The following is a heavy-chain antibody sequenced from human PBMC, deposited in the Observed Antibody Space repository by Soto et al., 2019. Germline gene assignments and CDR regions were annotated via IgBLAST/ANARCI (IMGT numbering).Heavy chain of an antibody. D-gene: IGHD3-9*01. Sequence: ASVKVSCKASGFTFSSSAVQWVRQARGQRLEWIGWIVVGSGNTYYAQKFQERVTIGWDMSTSTAYMELSSLRSEDTAVYYCARGEYYDILTDTGSSYYGMDVWGQGTTVTVPS. CDR3: ARGEYYDILTDTGSSYYGMDV. V-gene: IGHV1-58*01. J-gene: IGHJ6*02. CDR1: GFTFSSSA. CDR2: IVVGSGNT.